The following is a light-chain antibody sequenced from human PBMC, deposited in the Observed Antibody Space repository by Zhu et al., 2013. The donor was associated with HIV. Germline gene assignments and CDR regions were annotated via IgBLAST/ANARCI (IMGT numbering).Light chain of an antibody. Sequence: QSVLSQTPSVSGTPGQTVTISCAGGNSNIGTNTVNWYRQFPGTAPKLLIFSDNRRPSGVPDRFSGSRSGTSVSLAITGLQAEDEAEYYCQSYDSTLGAVFGGGTKLTVL. CDR1: NSNIGTNT. J-gene: IGLJ2*01. CDR2: SDN. V-gene: IGLV1-44*01. CDR3: QSYDSTLGAV.